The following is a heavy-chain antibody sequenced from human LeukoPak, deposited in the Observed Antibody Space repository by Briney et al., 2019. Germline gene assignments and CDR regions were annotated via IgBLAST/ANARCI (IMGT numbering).Heavy chain of an antibody. J-gene: IGHJ4*02. V-gene: IGHV3-7*03. D-gene: IGHD4-17*01. CDR2: IRQDGSDK. CDR1: GFTFSTYW. CDR3: ANLRSRPRELDY. Sequence: GGSLRLSCAASGFTFSTYWMSWVRQAPGKGLEWVANIRQDGSDKYYVDSVKGRFTISRDNAKNSLYLQMNSLRAEDTAVYYCANLRSRPRELDYWGQGTLVTVSS.